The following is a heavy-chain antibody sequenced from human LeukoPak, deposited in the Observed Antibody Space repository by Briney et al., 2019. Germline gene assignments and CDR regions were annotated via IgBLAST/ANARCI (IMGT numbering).Heavy chain of an antibody. CDR2: ISSSSSSK. CDR1: GFSFSTYT. J-gene: IGHJ6*02. Sequence: PGGSLRLSCAASGFSFSTYTMNWVRQAPGKGLEWVSYISSSSSSKYYADSVKGRFTISRDNAKNSLYLQMNSLRAEDTAVYYCARDEAPPNAWYGPYDYYYGMDVWGQGTTVTVSS. CDR3: ARDEAPPNAWYGPYDYYYGMDV. D-gene: IGHD2-15*01. V-gene: IGHV3-48*04.